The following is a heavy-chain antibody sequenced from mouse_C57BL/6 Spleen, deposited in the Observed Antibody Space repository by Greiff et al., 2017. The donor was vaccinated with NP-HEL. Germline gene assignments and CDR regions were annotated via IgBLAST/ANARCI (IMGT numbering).Heavy chain of an antibody. Sequence: QVQLQQPGAELVKPGASVKLSCKASGYTFTSYWMQWVKQRPGQGLEWIGEIDPSDSYTNYNQKFKGKATLTVDTSSSTAYMQLSSLTSEDSAVYYCARSWDAMDYWGQGTSVTVSS. CDR2: IDPSDSYT. J-gene: IGHJ4*01. V-gene: IGHV1-50*01. CDR3: ARSWDAMDY. D-gene: IGHD4-1*01. CDR1: GYTFTSYW.